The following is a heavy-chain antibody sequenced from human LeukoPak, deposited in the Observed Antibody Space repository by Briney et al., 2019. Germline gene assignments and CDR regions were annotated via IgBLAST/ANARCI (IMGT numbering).Heavy chain of an antibody. J-gene: IGHJ4*02. D-gene: IGHD2-2*01. CDR2: MNPNSANT. Sequence: SVKVSCKASGYTFTNYDINWVRQATGQGLEWMGWMNPNSANTGYAQKFQGRVTMTRNTSISTAYMELSSLRSEDTAVYYCARVNCSSTSCRSKFLDYWGQGTLVAVSS. CDR3: ARVNCSSTSCRSKFLDY. CDR1: GYTFTNYD. V-gene: IGHV1-8*01.